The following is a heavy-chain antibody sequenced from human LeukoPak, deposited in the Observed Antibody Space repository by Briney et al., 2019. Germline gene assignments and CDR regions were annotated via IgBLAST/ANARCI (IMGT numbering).Heavy chain of an antibody. CDR1: GGSISSSSYY. D-gene: IGHD3-22*01. CDR3: ARDPDSSGEYYFDY. CDR2: IYYSGST. V-gene: IGHV4-39*07. Sequence: SETLSLTCTVSGGSISSSSYYWGWIRQPPGKGLEWIGSIYYSGSTYYNPSLKSRVTISVDTSKNQFSLKLSSVTAADTAVYYCARDPDSSGEYYFDYWGQGTLVTVYS. J-gene: IGHJ4*02.